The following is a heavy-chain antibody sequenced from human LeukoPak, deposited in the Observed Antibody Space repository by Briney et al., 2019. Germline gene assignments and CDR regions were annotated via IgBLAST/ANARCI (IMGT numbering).Heavy chain of an antibody. V-gene: IGHV3-23*01. Sequence: PGGSLRLSCAASGFTFSTYSMNWIRQTPGKGLEWVSAVGGSGVNTYDADSVKGRFTISRDNSKNTLYLQLSSLRAEDTAVYYCASAIPTVAPFDPWGQGTLVTVSS. CDR2: VGGSGVNT. D-gene: IGHD2-15*01. J-gene: IGHJ5*02. CDR1: GFTFSTYS. CDR3: ASAIPTVAPFDP.